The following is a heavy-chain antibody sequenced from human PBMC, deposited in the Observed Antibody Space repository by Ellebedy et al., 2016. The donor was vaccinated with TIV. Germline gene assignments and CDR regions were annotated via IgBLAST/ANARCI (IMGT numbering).Heavy chain of an antibody. CDR3: ARVGGNYYYYGMDV. D-gene: IGHD1-26*01. V-gene: IGHV1-3*01. Sequence: ASVKVSXXASGFTFTSSAMHWVRQAPGQRLEWMGWINAGNGNTKYSQKFQGRVTITRDTSASTAYMELSSLRSEDTAVYYCARVGGNYYYYGMDVWGQGTTVTVSS. CDR1: GFTFTSSA. J-gene: IGHJ6*02. CDR2: INAGNGNT.